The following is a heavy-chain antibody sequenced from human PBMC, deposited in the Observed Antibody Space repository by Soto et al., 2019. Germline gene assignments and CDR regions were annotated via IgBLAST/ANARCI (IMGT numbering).Heavy chain of an antibody. CDR1: GFTFSSYA. CDR2: ISGSGGST. CDR3: AKDHLLGGTPFDY. V-gene: IGHV3-23*01. Sequence: EVQLLESGGGLVQPGGSLRLSCAASGFTFSSYAMSWVRQAPGKGLEWVSAISGSGGSTYYADSVKGRFTISRDNSKNTLYLQMNSLRAEDTAVSYCAKDHLLGGTPFDYWGQGTLVTVSS. J-gene: IGHJ4*02. D-gene: IGHD1-1*01.